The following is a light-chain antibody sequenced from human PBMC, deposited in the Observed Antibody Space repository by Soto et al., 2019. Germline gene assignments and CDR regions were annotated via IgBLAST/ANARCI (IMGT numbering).Light chain of an antibody. J-gene: IGKJ1*01. CDR2: KAS. CDR3: QQYNNWPRT. V-gene: IGKV1-5*03. CDR1: HSISCW. Sequence: DIQITQSPSTLSASVGDRVTITCRASHSISCWSAWYQQKPGKAPKLLIYKASSLESGVPSRFSGSGSGTEFTLTISSLQSEDFAVYYCQQYNNWPRTFGQGTKVDIK.